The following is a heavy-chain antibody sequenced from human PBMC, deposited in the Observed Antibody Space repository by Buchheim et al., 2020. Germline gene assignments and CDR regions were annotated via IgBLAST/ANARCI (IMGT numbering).Heavy chain of an antibody. CDR1: GFTFSSYA. V-gene: IGHV3-23*01. D-gene: IGHD3-10*01. CDR2: ISGSGGST. CDR3: AKAGIPGGRGGVDY. Sequence: EVQLLESGGDLVQPGGSLRLSCAASGFTFSSYAMSWVRQAPGKGLEWVSGISGSGGSTYYADSVEGRFTISRDNSKNTLFLQMNSLRAEDTAVYYCAKAGIPGGRGGVDYWGQGTL. J-gene: IGHJ4*02.